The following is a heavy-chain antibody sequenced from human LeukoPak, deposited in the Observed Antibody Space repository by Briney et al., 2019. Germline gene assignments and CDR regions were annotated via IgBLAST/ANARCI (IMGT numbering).Heavy chain of an antibody. D-gene: IGHD6-13*01. CDR1: GGSISSYY. CDR2: IYYSGST. Sequence: SETLSLTCTVSGGSISSYYWSWIRQPPGKGLEWIGYIYYSGSTNYNPSLKSRVTISVDTSKNQFSLKLSSVTAADTAVYYCARQGIAAAGFDYWSQGTLVTVSS. V-gene: IGHV4-59*08. J-gene: IGHJ4*02. CDR3: ARQGIAAAGFDY.